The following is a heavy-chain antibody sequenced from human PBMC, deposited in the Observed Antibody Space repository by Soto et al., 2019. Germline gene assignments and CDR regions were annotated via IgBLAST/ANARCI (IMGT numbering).Heavy chain of an antibody. CDR2: IWYDGSNK. J-gene: IGHJ4*02. CDR3: ATVPSTVGDY. V-gene: IGHV3-33*01. CDR1: GFTFSSYG. D-gene: IGHD2-2*01. Sequence: GGSLRLSCAASGFTFSSYGMHWVRQAPGKGLEWVAVIWYDGSNKYYADSVKGRFTISRDNAKDSLYLQMNRLRDEDTAVYYCATVPSTVGDYWGQETLVTVSS.